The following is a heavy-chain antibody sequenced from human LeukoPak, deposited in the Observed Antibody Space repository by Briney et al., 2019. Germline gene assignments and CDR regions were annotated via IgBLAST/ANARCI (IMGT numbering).Heavy chain of an antibody. D-gene: IGHD2/OR15-2a*01. J-gene: IGHJ4*02. CDR3: STGCGIVNHFDS. V-gene: IGHV3-15*01. CDR2: IKSKTDGGTT. Sequence: GGSLRLSCAASGFTFSNTWMSWVRQAPGKGLEWVGRIKSKTDGGTTDYAAPVKGRFTISRDDSKNTLYLQMNSLETEDTAVYYCSTGCGIVNHFDSWGQGTLVTVSS. CDR1: GFTFSNTW.